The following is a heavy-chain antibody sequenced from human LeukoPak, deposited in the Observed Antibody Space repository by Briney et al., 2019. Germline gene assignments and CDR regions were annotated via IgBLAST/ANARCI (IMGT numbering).Heavy chain of an antibody. D-gene: IGHD3-10*01. J-gene: IGHJ5*02. Sequence: GGSLRLSCAASGFTFSSYAMSWVRQAPGKGLEWVSAISGSGGSTYYADSVKGRFTISRDNSKNTLYLQMNSLRAEDTAVYYCAKEGDGSGGYYNPNWFDPWGQGTLVTVSS. CDR2: ISGSGGST. CDR1: GFTFSSYA. CDR3: AKEGDGSGGYYNPNWFDP. V-gene: IGHV3-23*01.